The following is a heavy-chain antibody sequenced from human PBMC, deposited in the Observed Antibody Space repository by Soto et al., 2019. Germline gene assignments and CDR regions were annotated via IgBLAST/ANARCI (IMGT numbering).Heavy chain of an antibody. CDR2: FDPEDGET. CDR1: GYTLNGLY. V-gene: IGHV1-24*01. CDR3: AIFRVVVITINARNYYYLYMDV. D-gene: IGHD2-21*01. J-gene: IGHJ6*03. Sequence: ASVKVSCKVSGYTLNGLYMHWVRQAPGQGLEWMGGFDPEDGETIYAQKFQGRVTMTEDTSTDTAYMDLSSLRSEVTAVFYCAIFRVVVITINARNYYYLYMDVGGKGTTVTVS.